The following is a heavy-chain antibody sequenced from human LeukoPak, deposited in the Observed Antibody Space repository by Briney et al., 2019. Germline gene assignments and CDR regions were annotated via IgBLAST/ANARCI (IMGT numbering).Heavy chain of an antibody. J-gene: IGHJ4*02. V-gene: IGHV4-38-2*02. CDR3: ARDVMGSGWYPY. D-gene: IGHD6-19*01. CDR2: IYHSGST. CDR1: GGSISSYY. Sequence: SETLSLTCTVSGGSISSYYWSWIRQPPGKGLEWIGSIYHSGSTYYNPSLKSRVTISVDTSKNQFSLKLSSVTAADTAVYYCARDVMGSGWYPYWGQGTLVTVSS.